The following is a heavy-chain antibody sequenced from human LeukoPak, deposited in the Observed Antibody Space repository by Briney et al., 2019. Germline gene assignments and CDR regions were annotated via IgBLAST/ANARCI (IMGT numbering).Heavy chain of an antibody. CDR3: AGDLLDSSGYHIRPIDY. CDR2: INPNSGGT. V-gene: IGHV1-2*02. J-gene: IGHJ4*02. CDR1: GYTFTGYY. Sequence: ASVKVSCKASGYTFTGYYMHWVRQAPGQGLEWMGWINPNSGGTNYAQKFQGRVTMTRDTSISTAYMELSRLRSDDTAVYYCAGDLLDSSGYHIRPIDYWGQGTLVTVSS. D-gene: IGHD3-22*01.